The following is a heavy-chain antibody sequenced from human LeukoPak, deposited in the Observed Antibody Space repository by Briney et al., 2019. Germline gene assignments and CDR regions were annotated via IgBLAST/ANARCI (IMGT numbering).Heavy chain of an antibody. J-gene: IGHJ6*03. CDR3: AKNGDRGAYCSGGTCYPYYYYYMDV. D-gene: IGHD2-15*01. Sequence: GGTLRLSCAASGLTFSSYGMSWVRQAPGRGLEWVSAISTTGGTTYYADSVRGRFTISRDNSRNTLYLQMNSLRAEDTAIYYCAKNGDRGAYCSGGTCYPYYYYYMDVWGKGTTVTISS. CDR2: ISTTGGTT. V-gene: IGHV3-23*01. CDR1: GLTFSSYG.